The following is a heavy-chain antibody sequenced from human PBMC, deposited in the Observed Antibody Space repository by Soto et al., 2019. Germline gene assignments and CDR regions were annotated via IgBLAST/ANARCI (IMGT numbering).Heavy chain of an antibody. Sequence: GASQKISYKRSGYPLRICWIGWVHQMPRKGRKWMGIIYPGDSDTKYNPTFQGQVTISADKSITTTYLQWSSPKASDTAIYYSGASIFYYGMDVWGQGTTVTVSS. CDR2: IYPGDSDT. J-gene: IGHJ6*02. CDR3: GASIFYYGMDV. V-gene: IGHV5-51*07. CDR1: GYPLRICW.